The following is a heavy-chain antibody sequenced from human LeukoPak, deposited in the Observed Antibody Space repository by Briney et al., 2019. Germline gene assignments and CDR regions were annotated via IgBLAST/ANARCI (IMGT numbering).Heavy chain of an antibody. CDR1: GGSISSYY. J-gene: IGHJ4*02. CDR2: IYHSGST. D-gene: IGHD6-6*01. Sequence: PSETLSLTCIVSGGSISSYYWSWIRQPPGKGLEYIGFIYHSGSTNYNPSLKSRVTMSVDKSKNQCSLRLSSVTAADTAIYFCARSTQDSSTSFDYWGQGTLVTVSS. CDR3: ARSTQDSSTSFDY. V-gene: IGHV4-59*01.